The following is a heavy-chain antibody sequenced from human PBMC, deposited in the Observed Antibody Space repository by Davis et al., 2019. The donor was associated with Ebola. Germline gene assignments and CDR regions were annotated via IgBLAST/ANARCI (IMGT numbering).Heavy chain of an antibody. CDR1: GGSFSGYY. J-gene: IGHJ4*02. V-gene: IGHV4-34*01. CDR2: IYHSGST. Sequence: SETLSLTCAVYGGSFSGYYWSWIRQPPGKGLEWIGEIYHSGSTNYNSSLKSRVTISVDKSKNQFSLKLSSVTAADTAVYYCARLVEHIVVEYDYFDYWGQGTLVTVSS. CDR3: ARLVEHIVVEYDYFDY. D-gene: IGHD2-2*01.